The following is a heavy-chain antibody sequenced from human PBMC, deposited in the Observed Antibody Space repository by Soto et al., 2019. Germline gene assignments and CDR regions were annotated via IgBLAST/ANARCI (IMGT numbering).Heavy chain of an antibody. D-gene: IGHD1-26*01. CDR2: IKQDGREK. Sequence: PGGSLRLSCTASGFTFSNYWMSWVRQAPGKGLEWVANIKQDGREKYYADSVKGRFTISRDNAEKSLYLQMNSLRVDDTAVYYCARPLTTGWELLIDAYWGQGTLVTVS. J-gene: IGHJ4*01. V-gene: IGHV3-7*01. CDR3: ARPLTTGWELLIDAY. CDR1: GFTFSNYW.